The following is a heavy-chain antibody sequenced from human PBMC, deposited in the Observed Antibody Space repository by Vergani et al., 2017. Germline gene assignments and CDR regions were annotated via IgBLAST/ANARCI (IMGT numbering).Heavy chain of an antibody. CDR3: AREDEGLRWSRYFDL. V-gene: IGHV3-30*03. CDR2: ISYDGSNK. CDR1: GFTFSSYG. D-gene: IGHD4-23*01. Sequence: QVQLVESGGGVVQPGRSLRLSCAASGFTFSSYGMHWVRQAPGKGLEWVAVISYDGSNKYYADSVKGRFTISRDNSKNTLYLQMNSLRAEDTAVYYCAREDEGLRWSRYFDLWGRGTLVTVSS. J-gene: IGHJ2*01.